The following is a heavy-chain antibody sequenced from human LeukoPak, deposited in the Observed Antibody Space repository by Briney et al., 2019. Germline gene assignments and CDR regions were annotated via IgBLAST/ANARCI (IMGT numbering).Heavy chain of an antibody. CDR1: GGSFSGYY. J-gene: IGHJ4*02. CDR2: INHSGST. D-gene: IGHD6-25*01. V-gene: IGHV4-34*01. Sequence: SETLSLTCAVYGGSFSGYYWSWIRQPPGKGLEWIGEINHSGSTNYNPSLKSRVTISVDTSKNQFSQKLSSVTAADTAVYYCARGPGIAAPDYFDYWGQGTLVTVSS. CDR3: ARGPGIAAPDYFDY.